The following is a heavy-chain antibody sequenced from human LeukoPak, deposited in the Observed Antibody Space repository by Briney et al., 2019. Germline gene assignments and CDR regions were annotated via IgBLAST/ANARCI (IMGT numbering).Heavy chain of an antibody. Sequence: SETLSLTCAVYGGSFSGYYWSWIRQPPGKGLEWIGEINHSGSTNYNPSLKSRVTISVDTSKNQFSLKLSSVTAADTAVYYCARLKYGYNWFDPWGQGTLVIVSS. V-gene: IGHV4-34*01. CDR3: ARLKYGYNWFDP. D-gene: IGHD4-17*01. CDR1: GGSFSGYY. J-gene: IGHJ5*02. CDR2: INHSGST.